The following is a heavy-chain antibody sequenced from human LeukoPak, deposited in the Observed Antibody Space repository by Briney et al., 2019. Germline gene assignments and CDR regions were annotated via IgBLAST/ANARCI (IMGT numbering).Heavy chain of an antibody. J-gene: IGHJ4*02. CDR3: ARGSGSYSGNFDY. D-gene: IGHD1-26*01. CDR1: GGSISSYY. Sequence: SETLSLTCTVSGGSISSYYWSWIRQPPGKGLEWIGYIYYSGSTNYNPSLKSRVTISVDTSKNQFSLKLSSVTAADTAVYYCARGSGSYSGNFDYWGQGTLATVSS. CDR2: IYYSGST. V-gene: IGHV4-59*01.